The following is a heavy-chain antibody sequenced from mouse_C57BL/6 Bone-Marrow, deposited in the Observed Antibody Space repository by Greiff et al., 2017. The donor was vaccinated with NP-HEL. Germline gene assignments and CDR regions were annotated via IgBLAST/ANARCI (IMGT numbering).Heavy chain of an antibody. Sequence: VQLQQSGPELVKPGASVKMSCKASGYTFTDYNMHWVKQSHGKSLEWIGYINPNNGGTSYNQKFKGKATLTVNKSSSTAYMELRSLTSEDSSVYYCARSHYGSSPAWFAYWGQGTLVTVSA. CDR2: INPNNGGT. CDR1: GYTFTDYN. V-gene: IGHV1-22*01. D-gene: IGHD1-1*01. J-gene: IGHJ3*01. CDR3: ARSHYGSSPAWFAY.